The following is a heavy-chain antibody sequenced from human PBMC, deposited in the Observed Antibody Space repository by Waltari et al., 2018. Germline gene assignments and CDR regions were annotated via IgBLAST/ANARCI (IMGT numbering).Heavy chain of an antibody. Sequence: QVQLQESGPGLVKPSETLSLTCAVSGYSISSGYYWGWIRQPPGKGLGWIGSIYHSGSTYYNPSLKSRVTISVDTSKNQFSLKLSSVTAADTAVYYYASCGGDCYSADWSARVGAFDIWGQGTMVTVSS. CDR1: GYSISSGYY. CDR3: ASCGGDCYSADWSARVGAFDI. CDR2: IYHSGST. D-gene: IGHD2-21*01. V-gene: IGHV4-38-2*01. J-gene: IGHJ3*02.